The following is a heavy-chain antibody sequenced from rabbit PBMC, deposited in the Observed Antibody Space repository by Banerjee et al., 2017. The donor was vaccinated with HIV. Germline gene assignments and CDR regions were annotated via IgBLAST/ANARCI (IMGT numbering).Heavy chain of an antibody. V-gene: IGHV1S45*01. CDR1: GFSFSSSYW. J-gene: IGHJ6*01. Sequence: QEQLVESGGGDLVKPEGSLTLTCTASGFSFSSSYWMCWVRQAPGKGLEWIGYIDGGSSGSTYCATWAKGRFTISKASSTTVTLQMTSLTAADTATYFCARGSAYAGAGYALWGPGTLVTVS. CDR3: ARGSAYAGAGYAL. D-gene: IGHD4-2*01. CDR2: IDGGSSGST.